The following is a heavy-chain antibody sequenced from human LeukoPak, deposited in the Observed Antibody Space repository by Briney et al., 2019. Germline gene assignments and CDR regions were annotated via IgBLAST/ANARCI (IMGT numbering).Heavy chain of an antibody. D-gene: IGHD2/OR15-2a*01. CDR2: IGGSGDST. Sequence: GGSLRLSCAASGFTFNTYAMSWVRRAPGKGLDWVSTIGGSGDSTNYADSVKGRFTISRDNSKNMLYLQTHSLRVEDTAVYYCAKGKGTSSSSIDWWGQGTLVTVSS. CDR1: GFTFNTYA. V-gene: IGHV3-23*01. CDR3: AKGKGTSSSSIDW. J-gene: IGHJ4*02.